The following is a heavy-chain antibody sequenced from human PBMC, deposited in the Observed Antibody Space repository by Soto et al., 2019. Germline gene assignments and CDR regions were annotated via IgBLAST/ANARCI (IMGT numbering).Heavy chain of an antibody. J-gene: IGHJ4*02. CDR1: GFTFSSYA. V-gene: IGHV3-64D*06. D-gene: IGHD5-12*01. Sequence: GSLRLACSASGFTFSSYAMHWVRQAPGKGLEYVSGVRGNGDPPFYADSVKGRFTISRDNSKNTLYLQMSSLSADDTAVYYCVKSRGGNNFDFFDWGQGALVTVSS. CDR2: VRGNGDPP. CDR3: VKSRGGNNFDFFD.